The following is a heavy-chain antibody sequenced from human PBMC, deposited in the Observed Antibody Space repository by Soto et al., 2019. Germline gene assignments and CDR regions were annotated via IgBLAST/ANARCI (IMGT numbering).Heavy chain of an antibody. Sequence: GGSLRLSCAASGFSFSSYSMYWVRQAPGKAPEWVSYITTSGSIYYADSVKGRFTISRDNAKNSLYLQMSRLRAEDTAVYYCESRVSGYLYWCQGTLVTVSS. D-gene: IGHD3-9*01. CDR3: ESRVSGYLY. CDR1: GFSFSSYS. V-gene: IGHV3-48*01. J-gene: IGHJ4*02. CDR2: ITTSGSI.